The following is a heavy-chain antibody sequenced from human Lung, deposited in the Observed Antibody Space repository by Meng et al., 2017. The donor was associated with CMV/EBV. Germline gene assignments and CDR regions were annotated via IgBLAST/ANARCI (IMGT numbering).Heavy chain of an antibody. D-gene: IGHD3-22*01. Sequence: SCAASGFTFNHAWMNWVRQAPGKGLEWVGRIKTKTGGGTTDYAAPVKGGFSISMDVSKNTLYMRMNSLKTVDRAVYYCTAGLYDSGGVDQWAQGTXVTVDS. CDR3: TAGLYDSGGVDQ. CDR1: GFTFNHAW. V-gene: IGHV3-15*01. J-gene: IGHJ4*02. CDR2: IKTKTGGGTT.